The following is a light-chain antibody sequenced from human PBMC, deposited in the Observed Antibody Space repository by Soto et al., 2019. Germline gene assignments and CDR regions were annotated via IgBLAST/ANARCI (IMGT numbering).Light chain of an antibody. J-gene: IGLJ1*01. CDR3: CSSAPSRTVV. CDR1: SSAVGSYWL. V-gene: IGLV2-23*01. Sequence: QSVLAQPASVSGSPGQSITISCTGSSSAVGSYWLVSWYQCHPGKVPKLIVYQGNKRPSGVSNRFSGSEPGNTASLTISGLQAGDEADYYCCSSAPSRTVVFGTGTKVTVL. CDR2: QGN.